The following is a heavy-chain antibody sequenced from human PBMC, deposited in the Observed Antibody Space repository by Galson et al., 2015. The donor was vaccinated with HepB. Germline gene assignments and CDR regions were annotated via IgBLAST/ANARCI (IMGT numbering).Heavy chain of an antibody. D-gene: IGHD3-10*02. CDR3: AKDGIMFANNPYHLHY. V-gene: IGHV3-23*01. CDR2: ITSSGGNS. CDR1: GFSFTRYA. Sequence: SLRLSCAASGFSFTRYAMTWVRQAPGKGLEWVSSITSSGGNSYYTDSVTGRFTVSSDNSKNTLLMQLNRLRAEATAMYFCAKDGIMFANNPYHLHYWGQGTLVTVSS. J-gene: IGHJ4*02.